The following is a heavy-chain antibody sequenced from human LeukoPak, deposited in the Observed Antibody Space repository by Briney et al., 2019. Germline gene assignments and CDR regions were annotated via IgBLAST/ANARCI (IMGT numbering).Heavy chain of an antibody. V-gene: IGHV4-4*07. D-gene: IGHD3-10*01. CDR1: GGSISSYY. CDR3: ARGGTYYQFDY. J-gene: IGHJ4*02. Sequence: SETLSLTCTVSGGSISSYYWSWIRQPAGKGLEWIGRIYTSGSTNYNPSLKSRVTVSLDESKKQFSLNLSSVTAADTAVYYCARGGTYYQFDYWGQGTLVTVSS. CDR2: IYTSGST.